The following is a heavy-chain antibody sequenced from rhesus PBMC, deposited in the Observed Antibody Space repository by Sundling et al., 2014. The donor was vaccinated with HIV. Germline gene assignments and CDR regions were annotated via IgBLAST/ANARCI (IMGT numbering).Heavy chain of an antibody. Sequence: QVQLQESGPGVVRPSETLSLTCAVSGGSITDRHRWSWIRQPPGKGLEWIGYIYGSGSSTNYNPSLKSRVTLSVDMSKNQFSLKLSSVTAADTAVYYCAREDWGAKGYLDLWGPGTPITISS. D-gene: IGHD3-3*01. V-gene: IGHV4S10*01. CDR1: GGSITDRHR. CDR2: IYGSGSST. J-gene: IGHJ2*01. CDR3: AREDWGAKGYLDL.